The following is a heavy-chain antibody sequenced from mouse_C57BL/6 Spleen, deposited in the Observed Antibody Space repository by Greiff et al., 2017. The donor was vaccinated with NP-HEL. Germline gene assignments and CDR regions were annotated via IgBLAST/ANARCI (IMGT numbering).Heavy chain of an antibody. D-gene: IGHD3-2*02. J-gene: IGHJ4*01. CDR2: IYPGDGDT. CDR1: GYAFSSYW. Sequence: QVQLKESGAELVKPGASVKISCKASGYAFSSYWMNWVKQRPGKGLEWIGQIYPGDGDTNYNGKFKGKATLTADKSSSTAYMQLSSLTSEDSAVYFCARHGTAQAPYAMDYWGQGTSVTVSS. CDR3: ARHGTAQAPYAMDY. V-gene: IGHV1-80*01.